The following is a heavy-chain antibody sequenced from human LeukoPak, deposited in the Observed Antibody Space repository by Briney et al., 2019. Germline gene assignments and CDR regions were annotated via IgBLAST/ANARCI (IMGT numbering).Heavy chain of an antibody. V-gene: IGHV1-8*01. J-gene: IGHJ4*02. CDR3: ARGITMVRGVHQDY. Sequence: VSVKVSCKASGYTFTRYDVHWVRQPTGQGLEWMGWMNHNSCNTGYAQKFQGRVTMTRNTSINTVYMALSSLRSEDTAVYYCARGITMVRGVHQDYWGQGTLVTVSS. CDR1: GYTFTRYD. CDR2: MNHNSCNT. D-gene: IGHD3-10*01.